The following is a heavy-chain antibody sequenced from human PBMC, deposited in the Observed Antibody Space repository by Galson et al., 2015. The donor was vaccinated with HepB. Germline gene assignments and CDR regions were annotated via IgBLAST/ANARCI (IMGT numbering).Heavy chain of an antibody. J-gene: IGHJ2*01. CDR1: GFTLRNYA. CDR3: AKDVRCATVWYFDF. CDR2: ISGSAGYT. V-gene: IGHV3-23*01. Sequence: SLRLSCAASGFTLRNYAMSWVRQAPGKGLEWVSDISGSAGYTNYADSMKGRFTISRDNAKNTLYLQMNSLRAEDTAVYYCAKDVRCATVWYFDFWGRGTLVTVSS. D-gene: IGHD4/OR15-4a*01.